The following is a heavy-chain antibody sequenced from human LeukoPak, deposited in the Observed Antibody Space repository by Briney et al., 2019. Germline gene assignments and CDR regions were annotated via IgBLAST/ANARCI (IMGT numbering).Heavy chain of an antibody. D-gene: IGHD3-22*01. CDR1: GYTFTGHY. Sequence: RASVKVSCKASGYTFTGHYIHWVRQAPGQGLERMGWIHPNTGGTKYAQKFQGRVTMTRDTSSSTAYMELSSLRSADTAVYYCASEYKYDSSGANAFDIWGQGTMVTVSS. J-gene: IGHJ3*02. V-gene: IGHV1-2*02. CDR3: ASEYKYDSSGANAFDI. CDR2: IHPNTGGT.